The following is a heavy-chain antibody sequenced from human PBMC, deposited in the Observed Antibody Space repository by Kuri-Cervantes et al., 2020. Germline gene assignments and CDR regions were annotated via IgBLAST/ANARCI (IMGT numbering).Heavy chain of an antibody. V-gene: IGHV3-30*02. CDR2: IWYDGSNK. CDR3: AKRVGSGYYFWVLDY. D-gene: IGHD3-22*01. CDR1: GFTFSSYG. J-gene: IGHJ4*02. Sequence: GGSLRLSCAASGFTFSSYGMHWVRQAPGKGLEWVAVIWYDGSNKYYADSVKGRFTISRDNSKNTLYLQMNSLRAEDTAVYYCAKRVGSGYYFWVLDYWGQGTLVTVSS.